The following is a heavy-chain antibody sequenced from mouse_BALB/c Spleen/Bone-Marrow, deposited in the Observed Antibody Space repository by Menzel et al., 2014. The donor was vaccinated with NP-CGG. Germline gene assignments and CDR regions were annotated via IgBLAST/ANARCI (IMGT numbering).Heavy chain of an antibody. CDR3: ARDINDNYNWYFDV. CDR1: GFTFTDYY. J-gene: IGHJ1*01. V-gene: IGHV7-3*02. D-gene: IGHD2-1*01. CDR2: IRNKANGYTT. Sequence: VQLQQSGGGLVQPGGSLRLSCATSGFTFTDYYMSWVRQPPGKALEWLGFIRNKANGYTTEYSASVKGRFTISRDNSQSILYLQMNTLGAEDSATYFCARDINDNYNWYFDVWGAGTTVTVSS.